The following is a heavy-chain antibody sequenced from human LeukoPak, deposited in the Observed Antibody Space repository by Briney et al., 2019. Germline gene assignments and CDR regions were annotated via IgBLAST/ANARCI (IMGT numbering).Heavy chain of an antibody. CDR2: IKQDGSEK. Sequence: PGGSLRLSCAASGFTFSSYSMNWVRQAPGKGLEWVANIKQDGSEKYYVDSVKGRFTISRDNAKNSLYLQMNSLRAENTAVYYCARVSGWDLGLARWFDPWGQGTLVTVSS. CDR1: GFTFSSYS. CDR3: ARVSGWDLGLARWFDP. V-gene: IGHV3-7*01. D-gene: IGHD6-19*01. J-gene: IGHJ5*02.